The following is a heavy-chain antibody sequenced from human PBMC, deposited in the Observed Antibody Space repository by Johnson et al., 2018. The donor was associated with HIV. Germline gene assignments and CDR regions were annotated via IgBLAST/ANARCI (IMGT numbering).Heavy chain of an antibody. Sequence: VQLVESGGGLVQPGGSLRLSCAVSGFTFSSYWMTWVRQAPGKGLEWVANIKQDGSEKYYVDSVKGRFTISRDNAKNSLYLQMNSLRAEDTAVYYCARVWEGAFDIWGQGTMVTVSS. V-gene: IGHV3-7*02. J-gene: IGHJ3*02. CDR1: GFTFSSYW. CDR3: ARVWEGAFDI. CDR2: IKQDGSEK. D-gene: IGHD1-26*01.